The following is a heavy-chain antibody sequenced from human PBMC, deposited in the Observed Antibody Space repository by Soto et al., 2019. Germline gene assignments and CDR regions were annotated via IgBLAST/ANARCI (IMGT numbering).Heavy chain of an antibody. Sequence: GGSLRLSCAASGFTFSDYYMSWIRQAPGKGLEWVSYISSSSSYTNYADSVKGRFTISRDNAKNSLYLQMNSLRAEDTAVYYCAAAPHCGNSNGYCDYWGQGTLVTVS. D-gene: IGHD5-18*01. J-gene: IGHJ4*02. CDR3: AAAPHCGNSNGYCDY. CDR2: ISSSSSYT. CDR1: GFTFSDYY. V-gene: IGHV3-11*03.